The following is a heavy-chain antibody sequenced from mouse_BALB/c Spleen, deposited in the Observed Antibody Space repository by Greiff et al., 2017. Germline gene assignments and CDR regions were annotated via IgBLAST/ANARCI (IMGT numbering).Heavy chain of an antibody. Sequence: QVQLKQPGAELVRPGASVKLSCKASGYTFTSYWINWVKQRPGQGLEWIGNIYPSDSYTNYNQKFKDKATLTVDKSSSTAYMQLSSPTSEDSAVYYCTYGNYGYFDVWGAGTTVTVSS. J-gene: IGHJ1*01. CDR3: TYGNYGYFDV. CDR1: GYTFTSYW. D-gene: IGHD2-1*01. V-gene: IGHV1-69*02. CDR2: IYPSDSYT.